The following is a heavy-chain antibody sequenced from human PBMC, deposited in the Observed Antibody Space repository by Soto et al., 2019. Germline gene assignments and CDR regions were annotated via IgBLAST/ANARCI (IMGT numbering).Heavy chain of an antibody. CDR2: ISGSGGRT. V-gene: IGHV3-23*01. D-gene: IGHD3-22*01. CDR3: ARYYYDSSGYDGMAV. J-gene: IGHJ6*02. Sequence: GGALRLSCAASGFTFSSYAMRWVRQAPGKGREGGSAISGSGGRTYYADTEKGRFTISRDNSKNTPYLQMSGLRDEDRAANYDARYYYDSSGYDGMAVWGQGTTVTVSS. CDR1: GFTFSSYA.